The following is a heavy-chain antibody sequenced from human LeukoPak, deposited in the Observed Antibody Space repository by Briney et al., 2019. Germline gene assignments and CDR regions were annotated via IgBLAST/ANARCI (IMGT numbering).Heavy chain of an antibody. CDR1: GFTFSSYS. D-gene: IGHD2-2*01. V-gene: IGHV3-21*01. CDR2: ISSSSSYI. J-gene: IGHJ5*02. CDR3: ARDEPTSLKGASLADNNWFDP. Sequence: KAGGSLRLSCAASGFTFSSYSMNWVRQAPGKGLEWVSSISSSSSYIYYADSVKGRFTISRDNAKNSLYLQMNSLRAEDTAVYYCARDEPTSLKGASLADNNWFDPWGQGTLVTVSS.